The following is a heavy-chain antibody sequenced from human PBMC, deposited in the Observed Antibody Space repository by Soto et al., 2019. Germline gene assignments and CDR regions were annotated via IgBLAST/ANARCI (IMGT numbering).Heavy chain of an antibody. Sequence: ASVKVSCKASGYTFTSYGTSWVRQAPGQGLEWMGWISAYNGNTNYAQKLQGRVTMTTDTSTSTAYMELRSLRSDDTAVYYCARMYSSGWDNWFDPWGQGTLVTVSS. V-gene: IGHV1-18*04. CDR3: ARMYSSGWDNWFDP. J-gene: IGHJ5*02. CDR1: GYTFTSYG. D-gene: IGHD6-19*01. CDR2: ISAYNGNT.